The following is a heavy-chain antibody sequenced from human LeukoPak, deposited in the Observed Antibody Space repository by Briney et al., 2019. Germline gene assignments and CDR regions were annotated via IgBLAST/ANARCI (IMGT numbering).Heavy chain of an antibody. D-gene: IGHD2-2*02. CDR1: IDSFTNYY. Sequence: SETLSLTCAVYIDSFTNYYWNWIRQTPGKGLEWIGEVNDSGGTNINPSLRSRVILSVDTSKNQFSLKLISVTAADTAVYYCARLRSGYNYYMDVWGEGTTVTISS. CDR3: ARLRSGYNYYMDV. CDR2: VNDSGGT. J-gene: IGHJ6*03. V-gene: IGHV4-34*01.